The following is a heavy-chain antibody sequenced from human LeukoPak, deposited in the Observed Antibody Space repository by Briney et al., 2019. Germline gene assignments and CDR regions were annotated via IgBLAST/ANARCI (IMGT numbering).Heavy chain of an antibody. Sequence: LVKVSCKASGGTFSSYAISWVRQAPGQGLEWMGGIIPIFGTANYAQKFQGRVTITADESTSTAYMELSSLRSEDTAVYYCARDGQGTKEDGYNQRRFDYWGQGTLVTVSS. J-gene: IGHJ4*02. CDR2: IIPIFGTA. CDR3: ARDGQGTKEDGYNQRRFDY. V-gene: IGHV1-69*01. CDR1: GGTFSSYA. D-gene: IGHD5-24*01.